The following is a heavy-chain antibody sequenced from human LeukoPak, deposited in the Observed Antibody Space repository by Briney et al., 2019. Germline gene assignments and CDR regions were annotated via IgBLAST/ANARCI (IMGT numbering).Heavy chain of an antibody. Sequence: PGRSLRLSCAASGFTFDDYAMHWVRQAPGNGLEWVSGVSWNNRNIAYADSVKGRFTISRDNAKNSLYLQMNSLRPEDTALYYCVKGVPSTSGWYPWDYWGQGTLVTVSS. CDR3: VKGVPSTSGWYPWDY. CDR1: GFTFDDYA. V-gene: IGHV3-9*01. CDR2: VSWNNRNI. D-gene: IGHD6-19*01. J-gene: IGHJ4*02.